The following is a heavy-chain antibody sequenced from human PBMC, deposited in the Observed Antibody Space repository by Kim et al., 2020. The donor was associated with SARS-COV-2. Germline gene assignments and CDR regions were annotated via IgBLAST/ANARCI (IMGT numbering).Heavy chain of an antibody. D-gene: IGHD6-19*01. CDR3: ARESVTGTDAFVI. CDR1: GFTFDSYE. CDR2: ISDSGSTT. J-gene: IGHJ3*02. Sequence: GGSLRLSCAASGFTFDSYEINWVRQAPGKGLEWVSYISDSGSTTYYADSVKGRFTVSRDNAKNSLFLQMYSLRAEDTAVYYCARESVTGTDAFVIWGQGTLVPVS. V-gene: IGHV3-48*03.